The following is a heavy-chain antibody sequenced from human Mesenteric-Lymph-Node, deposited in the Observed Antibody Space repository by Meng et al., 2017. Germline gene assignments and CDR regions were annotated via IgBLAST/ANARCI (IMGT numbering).Heavy chain of an antibody. J-gene: IGHJ3*02. D-gene: IGHD3-22*01. CDR3: ARGGVYYYDSSGYYYGI. CDR2: INPNSGGT. Sequence: ASVKVSCKVSGGSIGSHAISWVRQAPGQGLEWMGRINPNSGGTNYAQKFQGRVTMTRDTSISTAYMELSRLRSDDTAVYHCARGGVYYYDSSGYYYGIWGQETMVTVSS. CDR1: GGSIGSHA. V-gene: IGHV1-2*06.